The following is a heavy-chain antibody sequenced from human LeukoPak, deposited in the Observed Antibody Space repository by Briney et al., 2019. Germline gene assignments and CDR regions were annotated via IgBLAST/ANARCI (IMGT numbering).Heavy chain of an antibody. CDR3: VVDLSGSADY. CDR1: GFSFSNYW. Sequence: GGSLRLSCAASGFSFSNYWFHWVRHAPGEGLVWVSRTNEHGTIINYADSVKGRYTISRDNAKNTLYLQMNSLRTEDSALYYCVVDLSGSADYWGQGTLVTVSS. CDR2: TNEHGTII. V-gene: IGHV3-74*01. D-gene: IGHD3-10*01. J-gene: IGHJ4*02.